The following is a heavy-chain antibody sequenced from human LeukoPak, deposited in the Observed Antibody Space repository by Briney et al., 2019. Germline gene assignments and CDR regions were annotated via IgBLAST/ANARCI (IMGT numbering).Heavy chain of an antibody. Sequence: PSETLSFTCTVSGGSISSSDFYWGWIRQPPGKGLDWIGSIYSSGSTFYNPSLKGRVTISIDTSENQFSLTLSSVTAADTAVYYCARSHSSGWHGVDAFDIWGQGTMVTVFS. V-gene: IGHV4-39*07. CDR3: ARSHSSGWHGVDAFDI. CDR2: IYSSGST. CDR1: GGSISSSDFY. D-gene: IGHD6-19*01. J-gene: IGHJ3*02.